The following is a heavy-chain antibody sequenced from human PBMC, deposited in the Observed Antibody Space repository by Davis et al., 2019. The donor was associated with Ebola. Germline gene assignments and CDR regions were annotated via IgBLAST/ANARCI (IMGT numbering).Heavy chain of an antibody. V-gene: IGHV3-21*01. CDR3: ARRRLYYYGMDV. CDR2: ISSSSSYI. J-gene: IGHJ6*02. CDR1: GFTFSSYS. Sequence: PGGSLRLSCAASGFTFSSYSMNWVRQAPGKGLEWVSSISSSSSYIYYADSVKGRFTISRDNAKNSLYLQMNSLRAEDTAVYYCARRRLYYYGMDVWGQGTTVTVSS.